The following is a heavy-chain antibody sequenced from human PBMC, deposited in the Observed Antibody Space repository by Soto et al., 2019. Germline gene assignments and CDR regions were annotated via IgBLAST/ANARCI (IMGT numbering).Heavy chain of an antibody. CDR3: ARAAVPYANWYFDL. CDR1: GFTVSSNY. Sequence: EVQLVESGGGLVQPGGSLRLSCAASGFTVSSNYMSWVRQAPGKGLEWVSIIYSGGTTDYADSVKGRFTNSRDTSKNTLYLRVSSLRAEDTAMYYCARAAVPYANWYFDLWGRGTLVTVSS. V-gene: IGHV3-66*01. CDR2: IYSGGTT. J-gene: IGHJ2*01. D-gene: IGHD2-2*01.